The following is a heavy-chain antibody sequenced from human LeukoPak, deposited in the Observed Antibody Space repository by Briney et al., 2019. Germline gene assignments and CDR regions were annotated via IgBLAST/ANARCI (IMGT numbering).Heavy chain of an antibody. J-gene: IGHJ4*02. CDR1: GYSFTSYW. D-gene: IGHD4-23*01. V-gene: IGHV5-51*01. CDR2: IYPGDSDT. CDR3: ARFARPGKNSRGFDY. Sequence: GESLKISCKGSGYSFTSYWIGWVRQMPGKGLEWMGIIYPGDSDTRYSPSFQGQVTISVDKSINTASLQWSSLEASDTAMYYCARFARPGKNSRGFDYWGQGTLVTVSS.